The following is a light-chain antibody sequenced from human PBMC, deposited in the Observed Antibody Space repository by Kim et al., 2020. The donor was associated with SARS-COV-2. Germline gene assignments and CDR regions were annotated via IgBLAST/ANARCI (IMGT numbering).Light chain of an antibody. J-gene: IGLJ3*02. V-gene: IGLV1-40*01. CDR3: QSYDRSLSGSV. CDR1: SSNLGAYYD. CDR2: GNT. Sequence: QRVTITRTGSSSNLGAYYDVHCSQQLPGTAPNLLIHGNTNRPSGVPDRFSGSKSGTSASLDITGLQAEDEAVYYCQSYDRSLSGSVFGGGTQLTVL.